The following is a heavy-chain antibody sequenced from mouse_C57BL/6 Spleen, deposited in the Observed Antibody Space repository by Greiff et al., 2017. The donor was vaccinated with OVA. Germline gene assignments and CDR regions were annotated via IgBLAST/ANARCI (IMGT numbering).Heavy chain of an antibody. Sequence: VQLQQSGPELMKPGASVKLSCKATGYTFTGYWIEWVKQRPGHGLEWIGEILPGSGSTNYNEKFKGKATFTADTSSNTAYMRLSSLTTEDSAIYYCARGGFYYGSSPFAYWGQGTLVTVSA. CDR1: GYTFTGYW. J-gene: IGHJ3*01. CDR2: ILPGSGST. V-gene: IGHV1-9*01. CDR3: ARGGFYYGSSPFAY. D-gene: IGHD1-1*01.